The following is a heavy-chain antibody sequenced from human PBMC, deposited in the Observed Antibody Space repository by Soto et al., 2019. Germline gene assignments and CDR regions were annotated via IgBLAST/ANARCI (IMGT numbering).Heavy chain of an antibody. CDR3: ARGGSYDFWSGYYIGYFDY. V-gene: IGHV1-18*01. D-gene: IGHD3-3*01. Sequence: ASVKVSCKVSGYTFTSYGISWVRQAPGQGLEWMGWISAYNGNTNYAQKLQGRVTMTTDTSTSTAYMELRSLRSDDTAVYYCARGGSYDFWSGYYIGYFDYWGQGTLVTVSS. J-gene: IGHJ4*02. CDR1: GYTFTSYG. CDR2: ISAYNGNT.